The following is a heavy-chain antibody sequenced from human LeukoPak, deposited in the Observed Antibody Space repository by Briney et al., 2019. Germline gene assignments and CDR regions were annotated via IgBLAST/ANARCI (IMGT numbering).Heavy chain of an antibody. CDR2: ISYDGSNK. CDR3: AGCSSASCYDWFDP. D-gene: IGHD2-2*01. V-gene: IGHV3-30-3*01. J-gene: IGHJ5*02. CDR1: GFTFSSYA. Sequence: GGSLRLSCAASGFTFSSYAMHWVRQAPGKGLEWVAVISYDGSNKYYADSVKGRFTISRDNSKNTLYLQMNSLRAEDTAVYYCAGCSSASCYDWFDPWGQGTLDTVSS.